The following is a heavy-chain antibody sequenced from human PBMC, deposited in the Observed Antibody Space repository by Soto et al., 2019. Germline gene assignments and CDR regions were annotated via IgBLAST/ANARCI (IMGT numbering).Heavy chain of an antibody. Sequence: PGGSLRLSCAASGFTFDDYAMHWVRQAPGKGLEWVSGISWNSGSIGYADSVKGRFTISRDNAKNSLYLQMNSLRAEDTALYYCEKGSTMVRGAVDYWGQGTLVTVSS. CDR1: GFTFDDYA. CDR2: ISWNSGSI. CDR3: EKGSTMVRGAVDY. D-gene: IGHD3-10*01. V-gene: IGHV3-9*01. J-gene: IGHJ4*02.